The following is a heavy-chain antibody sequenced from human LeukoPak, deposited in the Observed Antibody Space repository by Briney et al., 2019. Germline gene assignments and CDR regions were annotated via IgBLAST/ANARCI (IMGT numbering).Heavy chain of an antibody. CDR2: IYHSGST. CDR3: ARVRYYDSSGYTDY. Sequence: SETLSLTCAVSGGSISSSNWWSWVRQPPGKGLEWIGEIYHSGSTNYNPSLKSRVTISVDKSKNQFSLKLSSVTAADTAVYYCARVRYYDSSGYTDYWGQGTLVTVSS. J-gene: IGHJ4*02. D-gene: IGHD3-22*01. CDR1: GGSISSSNW. V-gene: IGHV4-4*02.